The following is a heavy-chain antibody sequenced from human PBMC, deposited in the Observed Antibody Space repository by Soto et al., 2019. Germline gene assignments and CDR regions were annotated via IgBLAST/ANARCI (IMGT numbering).Heavy chain of an antibody. D-gene: IGHD6-19*01. CDR3: ARIKANSSGSGYFDD. J-gene: IGHJ4*02. Sequence: SGPTLVNPTQTLTLTCTFSGFSLSTSGMCVSWIRQPPGKALEWLARIDWDDDKYYSTSLKTRLTISKDTSKNQVVLTMTNMDPVDTATYYCARIKANSSGSGYFDDWGQGTLVTVAS. CDR1: GFSLSTSGMC. CDR2: IDWDDDK. V-gene: IGHV2-70*11.